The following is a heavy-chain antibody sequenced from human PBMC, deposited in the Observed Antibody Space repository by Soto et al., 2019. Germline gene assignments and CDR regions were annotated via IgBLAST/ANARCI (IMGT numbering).Heavy chain of an antibody. V-gene: IGHV1-69*13. CDR2: IIPIFGTA. CDR1: GGTFSSYA. Sequence: SVKVSCKASGGTFSSYAISWVRQAPGQGLEWMGGIIPIFGTANYAQKFQGRVTITADESTSTAYMELSSLRSEDTAVYYCARDRITIFGVAEEYYYGMDVWGQGTTVTVSS. D-gene: IGHD3-3*01. CDR3: ARDRITIFGVAEEYYYGMDV. J-gene: IGHJ6*02.